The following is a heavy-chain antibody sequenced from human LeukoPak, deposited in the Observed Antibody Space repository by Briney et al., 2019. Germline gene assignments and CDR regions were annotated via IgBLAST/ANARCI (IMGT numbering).Heavy chain of an antibody. D-gene: IGHD1-14*01. CDR3: AHAYGTTFDY. CDR1: GFTFSSYW. CDR2: ISGSGDIT. J-gene: IGHJ4*02. Sequence: PGGSLRLSCAASGFTFSSYWMSWARQAPGKGLEWVSAISGSGDITYFADSVEGRFIISRDNSKNTLFLQMNSLRAEDTAVYYCAHAYGTTFDYWGQGTLVTVSS. V-gene: IGHV3-23*01.